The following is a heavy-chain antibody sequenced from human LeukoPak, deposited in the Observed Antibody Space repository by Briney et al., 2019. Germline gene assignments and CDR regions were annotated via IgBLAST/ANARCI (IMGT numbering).Heavy chain of an antibody. CDR2: IYYSGST. CDR3: ARHRTIYYDSSGYWV. V-gene: IGHV4-39*01. D-gene: IGHD3-22*01. Sequence: SETLSLTCTVSGGSISSSSYYWGWIRQPPGKGLEWIGSIYYSGSTYYNPSLKSRATISVDTSKNQFSLKLSSATAADTAVYYCARHRTIYYDSSGYWVWGQGTLVTVSS. CDR1: GGSISSSSYY. J-gene: IGHJ4*02.